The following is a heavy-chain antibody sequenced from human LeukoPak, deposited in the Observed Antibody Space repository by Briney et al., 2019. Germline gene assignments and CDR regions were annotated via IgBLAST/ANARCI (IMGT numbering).Heavy chain of an antibody. J-gene: IGHJ4*02. D-gene: IGHD1-26*01. CDR2: INPNSGGT. Sequence: ASVTVSCKASGYTFTGYYMHWVRQAPGQGLEWMGWINPNSGGTNYAQKFQGRVTMTRDTSISTAYMELSRLRSDDTAVYYCARVGGSYYYFDYWGQGTLVTVSS. V-gene: IGHV1-2*02. CDR3: ARVGGSYYYFDY. CDR1: GYTFTGYY.